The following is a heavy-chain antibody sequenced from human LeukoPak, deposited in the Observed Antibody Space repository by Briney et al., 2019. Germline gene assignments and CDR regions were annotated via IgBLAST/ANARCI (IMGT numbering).Heavy chain of an antibody. D-gene: IGHD2-2*03. Sequence: SQTLSLTCAISGDSVSSNSAAWNWIRQSPSRGLEWLGRTYYRSKWYNDYAVSVKSRITINPDTSKNQFSLKLSSVTAADTAVYYCARHGIVGIVVVLAATPIDYWGQGTLVTVSS. CDR3: ARHGIVGIVVVLAATPIDY. CDR1: GDSVSSNSAA. J-gene: IGHJ4*02. CDR2: TYYRSKWYN. V-gene: IGHV6-1*01.